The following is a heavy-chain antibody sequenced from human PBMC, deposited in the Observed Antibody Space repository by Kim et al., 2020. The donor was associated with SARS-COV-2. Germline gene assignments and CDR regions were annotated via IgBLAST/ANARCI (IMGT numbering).Heavy chain of an antibody. D-gene: IGHD3-22*01. J-gene: IGHJ4*02. Sequence: DAVKRRFTISRDNAKNTLYLQMNSLRDEDTAVYYCARDAPYYYDSSGYFYWGQGTLVTVSS. CDR3: ARDAPYYYDSSGYFY. V-gene: IGHV3-74*01.